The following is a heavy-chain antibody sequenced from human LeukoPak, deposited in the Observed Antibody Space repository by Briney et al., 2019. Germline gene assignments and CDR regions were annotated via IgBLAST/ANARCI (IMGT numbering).Heavy chain of an antibody. J-gene: IGHJ4*02. CDR3: AKDQHYDSSGYFGY. Sequence: GGSLRLSCAASGFTVSSQDMSWVRQAPGKGLEWVSSISGSGGSTYYADSVKGRLTISRDTSKNMLYLQMNSLRAEDTAVYYCAKDQHYDSSGYFGYWGQGTLVTVSS. CDR1: GFTVSSQD. V-gene: IGHV3-23*01. D-gene: IGHD3-22*01. CDR2: ISGSGGST.